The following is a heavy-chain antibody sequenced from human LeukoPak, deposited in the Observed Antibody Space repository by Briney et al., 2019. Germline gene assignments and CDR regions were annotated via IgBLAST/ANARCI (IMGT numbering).Heavy chain of an antibody. D-gene: IGHD6-19*01. V-gene: IGHV3-23*01. CDR1: GFTFSSYA. J-gene: IGHJ4*02. Sequence: QPGGSLRLSCAASGFTFSSYAMSWVRQAPGKGLEWVSAISGSGGSTYYADSVKGRFTISRDNSKNTLYLQMNSLRAEDTAVYYCAKDSGPYSSGRKISPDYWGQGTLVTVSS. CDR2: ISGSGGST. CDR3: AKDSGPYSSGRKISPDY.